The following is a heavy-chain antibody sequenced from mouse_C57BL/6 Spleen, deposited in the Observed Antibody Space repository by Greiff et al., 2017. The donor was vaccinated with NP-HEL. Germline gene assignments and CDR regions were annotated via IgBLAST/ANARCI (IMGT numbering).Heavy chain of an antibody. CDR1: GFTFSSYG. Sequence: EVQLVESGGDLVKPGGSLKLSCAASGFTFSSYGMSWVRQTPDKRLEWVATISSGGSYNYYPDSVKGRFTISRDNAKNTLYLQMSSLKSEDTAMYYCARQGTTVAYYFDYWGQGTTLTVSS. CDR2: ISSGGSYN. D-gene: IGHD1-1*01. V-gene: IGHV5-6*01. CDR3: ARQGTTVAYYFDY. J-gene: IGHJ2*01.